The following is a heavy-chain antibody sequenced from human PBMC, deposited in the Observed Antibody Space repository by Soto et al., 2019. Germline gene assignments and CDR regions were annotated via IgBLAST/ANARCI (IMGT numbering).Heavy chain of an antibody. CDR2: ISYNGRT. D-gene: IGHD2-21*02. J-gene: IGHJ4*02. V-gene: IGHV4-59*01. CDR1: GGSISSNY. CDR3: ARDPCGSDCYSGLDY. Sequence: SETLSLTCTVSGGSISSNYWTWIRQPPGKGLEWIGYISYNGRTNYNPSLKSRVTISVDTSRKQFFLRLTSVTAADTAIYYCARDPCGSDCYSGLDYWGQGSLVTVSS.